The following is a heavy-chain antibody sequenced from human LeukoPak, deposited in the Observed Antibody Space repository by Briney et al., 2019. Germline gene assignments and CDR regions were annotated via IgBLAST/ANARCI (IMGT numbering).Heavy chain of an antibody. CDR3: ARPSYVSDSSGYEDY. CDR2: IIPIFGTA. CDR1: GGTFSSYA. V-gene: IGHV1-69*13. Sequence: SVKVSCKASGGTFSSYAISWVRQAPGQGLEWMGGIIPIFGTANYAQKFQGSVTITADESRSTAYMELSRVRSDDTAVYYCARPSYVSDSSGYEDYWGQGTLVTVSS. D-gene: IGHD3-22*01. J-gene: IGHJ4*02.